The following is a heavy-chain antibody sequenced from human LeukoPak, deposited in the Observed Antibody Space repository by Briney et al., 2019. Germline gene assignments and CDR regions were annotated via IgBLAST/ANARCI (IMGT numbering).Heavy chain of an antibody. V-gene: IGHV3-49*03. D-gene: IGHD3-22*01. CDR1: GFTFGDYA. Sequence: PGGSLRLSCTASGFTFGDYAMTWFRQAPGKGLEWTAFIRATIHGGTTEYAASVKGRFTISRHDSETIAYLQMNSLKTEDTAMYYCARTYYYESSGWKPDYWGQGTLVTVSS. CDR2: IRATIHGGTT. J-gene: IGHJ4*02. CDR3: ARTYYYESSGWKPDY.